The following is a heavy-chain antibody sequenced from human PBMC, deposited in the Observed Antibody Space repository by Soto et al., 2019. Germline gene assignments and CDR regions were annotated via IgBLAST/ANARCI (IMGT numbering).Heavy chain of an antibody. D-gene: IGHD6-19*01. CDR1: GFTFSSYS. J-gene: IGHJ4*02. CDR3: ARDPRRPVAGVDY. CDR2: ISSSSSYI. Sequence: GGSLRLSCAASGFTFSSYSMNWVRQAPGKGLEWVSSISSSSSYIYYADSVKGRFTISRDNAKNSLYLQMNSLRAEDTAVYYCARDPRRPVAGVDYWGKGTLVTVSS. V-gene: IGHV3-21*04.